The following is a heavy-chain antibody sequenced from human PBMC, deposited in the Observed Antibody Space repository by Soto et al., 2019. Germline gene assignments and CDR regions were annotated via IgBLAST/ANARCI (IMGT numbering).Heavy chain of an antibody. D-gene: IGHD6-13*01. CDR2: ISSSSSYI. Sequence: SLRLSCAASGFTFSSYSMNWVRQAPGKGLEWVSSISSSSSYIYYADSVKGRFTISRDNAKNSLYLQMNSLRAEDTAVYYCASQRVAQQLVLDYWGQGTLVTVSS. CDR1: GFTFSSYS. V-gene: IGHV3-21*01. CDR3: ASQRVAQQLVLDY. J-gene: IGHJ4*02.